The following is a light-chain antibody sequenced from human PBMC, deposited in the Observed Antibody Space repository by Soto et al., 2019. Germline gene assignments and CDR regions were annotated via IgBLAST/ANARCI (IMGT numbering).Light chain of an antibody. CDR3: QQLNSYPWT. Sequence: DIQLTRSPSFLSASVGDRLTITCRASQGITTYLTWYQQKPGKAPKLLIYGAFTLQSGVPSRFSGSGSGTEFTLTISSLQPEDFAAYYCQQLNSYPWTFGQGTKVEIK. CDR1: QGITTY. J-gene: IGKJ1*01. V-gene: IGKV1-9*01. CDR2: GAF.